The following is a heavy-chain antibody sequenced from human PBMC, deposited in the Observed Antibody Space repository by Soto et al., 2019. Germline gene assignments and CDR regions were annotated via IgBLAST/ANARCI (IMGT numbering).Heavy chain of an antibody. J-gene: IGHJ4*02. CDR3: ARGGRDIVVVPAAHPGGDYFDY. CDR1: GFTFSSYG. CDR2: IWYDGSNK. V-gene: IGHV3-33*01. Sequence: QVQLVESGGGVVQPGRSLRLSCAASGFTFSSYGMHWVRQAPGKGLEWVAVIWYDGSNKYYADSVKGRFTISRDNSKNTLYLQRNSLRAEDTAVYYCARGGRDIVVVPAAHPGGDYFDYWGQGTLVTVSS. D-gene: IGHD2-2*01.